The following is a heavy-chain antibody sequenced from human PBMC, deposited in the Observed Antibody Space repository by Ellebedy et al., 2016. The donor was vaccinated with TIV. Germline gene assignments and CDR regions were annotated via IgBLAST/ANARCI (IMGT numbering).Heavy chain of an antibody. Sequence: GGSLRLSCAASGFTFSSYAMSWVRQAPGKGLEWVSAISGSGGSTYYADSVTGRFTISRDNAKSSLYLQMNSLRAEDTAVYYCARDLFSSSGWYVGYYYHGMDVWGQGTTVTVSS. V-gene: IGHV3-23*01. CDR1: GFTFSSYA. CDR2: ISGSGGST. J-gene: IGHJ6*02. CDR3: ARDLFSSSGWYVGYYYHGMDV. D-gene: IGHD6-19*01.